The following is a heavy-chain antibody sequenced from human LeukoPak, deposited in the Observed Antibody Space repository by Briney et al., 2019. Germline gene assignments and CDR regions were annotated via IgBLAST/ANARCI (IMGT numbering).Heavy chain of an antibody. D-gene: IGHD3-22*01. V-gene: IGHV4-59*01. Sequence: PSETLSLTCTVSGGSISSYFWNWVRQPPGKGLEWIGYISYSGSTSYNSSFNSRVTISLDTSKKQVSLKLSFVTAAVTAVYFCARGVGSGGYYGSSHWHLDLWGRGTLVTVTS. J-gene: IGHJ2*01. CDR1: GGSISSYF. CDR2: ISYSGST. CDR3: ARGVGSGGYYGSSHWHLDL.